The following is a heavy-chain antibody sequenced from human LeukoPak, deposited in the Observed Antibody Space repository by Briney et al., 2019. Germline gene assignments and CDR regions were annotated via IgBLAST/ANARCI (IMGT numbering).Heavy chain of an antibody. D-gene: IGHD3-9*01. V-gene: IGHV4-59*08. J-gene: IGHJ4*02. Sequence: SETLSLTCTVSGGSISSYYWSWIRQPPGKGLEWIGYIYYSGSTNCNPSLKSRVTISVDTSKNQFSLKLSSVTAADTAVYYCAGTPDYDILTGYTVDYWGQGTLVTVSS. CDR1: GGSISSYY. CDR3: AGTPDYDILTGYTVDY. CDR2: IYYSGST.